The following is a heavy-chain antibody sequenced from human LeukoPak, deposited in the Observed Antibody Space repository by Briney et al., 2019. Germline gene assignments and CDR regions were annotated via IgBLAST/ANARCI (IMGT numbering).Heavy chain of an antibody. V-gene: IGHV3-23*01. CDR3: AKKAHYDAYAKYFDY. CDR1: GFTFSNYA. CDR2: LSDSGVYT. Sequence: GGSLRLSCAASGFTFSNYAMTWVRQAPGKGLEWVSILSDSGVYTYYADSVKGRFTISRDNSNNMLYLQMSSLRAEDTAVYYCAKKAHYDAYAKYFDYWGQGTLVTVSS. J-gene: IGHJ4*02. D-gene: IGHD4-17*01.